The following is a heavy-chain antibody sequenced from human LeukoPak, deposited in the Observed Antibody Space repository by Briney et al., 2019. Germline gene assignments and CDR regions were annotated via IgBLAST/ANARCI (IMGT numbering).Heavy chain of an antibody. CDR2: IRYDGSNK. CDR3: AKMGAPNYYDSSRV. D-gene: IGHD3-22*01. Sequence: GGSLRLSCAASGFTFSSYGMHWVRQAPGKGLEWVAFIRYDGSNKYYADSVKGRFTISRDNSKNTLYLQMNSLRAEDTAVYYCAKMGAPNYYDSSRVWGQGTMVTVSS. V-gene: IGHV3-30*02. J-gene: IGHJ3*01. CDR1: GFTFSSYG.